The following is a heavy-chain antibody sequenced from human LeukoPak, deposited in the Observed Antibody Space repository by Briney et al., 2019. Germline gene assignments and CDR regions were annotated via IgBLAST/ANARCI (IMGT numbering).Heavy chain of an antibody. Sequence: SETLFLTCSVSADSVSRSDSYWDWIRQPPGKGLEWIGTIYYSGRTYYSPSLKSRVTLSVDTSSNQFSLNLRSVTAADTAVYYCARRRYYDGSGYLEWGQGTLLSVSS. CDR3: ARRRYYDGSGYLE. CDR1: ADSVSRSDSY. V-gene: IGHV4-39*01. J-gene: IGHJ1*01. CDR2: IYYSGRT. D-gene: IGHD3-22*01.